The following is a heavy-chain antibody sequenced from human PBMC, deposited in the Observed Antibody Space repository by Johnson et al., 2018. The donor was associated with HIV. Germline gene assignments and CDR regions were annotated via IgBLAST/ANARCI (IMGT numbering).Heavy chain of an antibody. D-gene: IGHD3-22*01. J-gene: IGHJ3*01. CDR1: GFTFSNYG. CDR3: ARGRVSMKVVDLRGGGFDF. CDR2: IYSGGST. V-gene: IGHV3-NL1*01. Sequence: QVQLVESGGGVVQPGRSLRLSCAASGFTFSNYGMHWVRQTPGKGLEWVAVIYSGGSTYYADSVKGRFTISRDNSKNTLYLQMNSLRVEDTALYLCARGRVSMKVVDLRGGGFDFWGQGTMVTVSS.